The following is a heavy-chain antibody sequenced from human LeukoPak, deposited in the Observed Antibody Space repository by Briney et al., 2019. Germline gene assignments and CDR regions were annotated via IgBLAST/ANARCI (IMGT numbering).Heavy chain of an antibody. Sequence: GGSLRLSCAASGFXVSPNYISWVRQAPGKGLEWVSVIYRGSSTYYADSVRDRFTISRDNSKNTLYLQMNSLRAEDTAVYYCASASCSGSSCYSGYFDYWGQGTLVTVSS. J-gene: IGHJ4*02. CDR2: IYRGSST. CDR1: GFXVSPNY. CDR3: ASASCSGSSCYSGYFDY. V-gene: IGHV3-53*01. D-gene: IGHD2-15*01.